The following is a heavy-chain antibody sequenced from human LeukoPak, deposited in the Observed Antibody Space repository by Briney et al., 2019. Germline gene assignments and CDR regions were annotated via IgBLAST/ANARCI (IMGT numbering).Heavy chain of an antibody. CDR2: ISYHGRKK. CDR1: GFTFGTYA. J-gene: IGHJ3*02. CDR3: ARVHYDFWSAPGGAFDI. V-gene: IGHV3-30*14. D-gene: IGHD3-3*01. Sequence: PPGGSLRLSCAASGFTFGTYAMPWVRQAPGKGLEWVSMISYHGRKKLYADSVKGRFTISRDNSKNTLYLQMNSLRAEDTAVYYCARVHYDFWSAPGGAFDIWGQGTMVTVSS.